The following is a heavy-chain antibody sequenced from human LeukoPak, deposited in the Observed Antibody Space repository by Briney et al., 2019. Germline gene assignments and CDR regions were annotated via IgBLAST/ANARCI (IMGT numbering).Heavy chain of an antibody. V-gene: IGHV1-2*02. J-gene: IGHJ3*02. CDR2: ITPNSGGT. D-gene: IGHD6-19*01. Sequence: ASVKVSCKASGYTFTGYYMHWVRQAPGQGLEWVGWITPNSGGTNYAQKFQGRVTMTRDTSISTAYMELSRLRSDDTAVYYCARARVAVAGHYRGFDAFDIWGQGTMVTVSS. CDR3: ARARVAVAGHYRGFDAFDI. CDR1: GYTFTGYY.